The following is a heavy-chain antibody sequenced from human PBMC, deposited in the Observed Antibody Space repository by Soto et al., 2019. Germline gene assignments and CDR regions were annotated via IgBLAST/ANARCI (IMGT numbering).Heavy chain of an antibody. V-gene: IGHV4-31*03. Sequence: QVQLQESGPGLVKPSQTLSLTCTVSGGSISSGGYYWSWIRQHPGKGLEWIGYIYYSGSTYHNPSLTSRVAISVDTSKSQFSLKLSSVTAADTAVYYCARHSVDSSGCFDYWGQGTLVTVSS. J-gene: IGHJ4*02. CDR1: GGSISSGGYY. CDR3: ARHSVDSSGCFDY. CDR2: IYYSGST. D-gene: IGHD3-22*01.